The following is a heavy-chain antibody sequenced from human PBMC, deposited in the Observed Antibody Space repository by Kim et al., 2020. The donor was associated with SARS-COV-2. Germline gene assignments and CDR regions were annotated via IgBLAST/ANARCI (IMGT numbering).Heavy chain of an antibody. Sequence: SETLSLTCAVYGGSFSGYYWSWIRQPPGKGLEWIGEINHSGSTNYNPSLKSRVTISVDTSKNQFSLKLSSVTAADTAVYYCARGPKTPLAVAGQKRRFDYWGQGTLVTVSS. CDR2: INHSGST. V-gene: IGHV4-34*01. D-gene: IGHD6-19*01. CDR1: GGSFSGYY. J-gene: IGHJ4*02. CDR3: ARGPKTPLAVAGQKRRFDY.